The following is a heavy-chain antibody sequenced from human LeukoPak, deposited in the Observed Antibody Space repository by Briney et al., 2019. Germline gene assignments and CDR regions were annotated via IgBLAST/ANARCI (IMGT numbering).Heavy chain of an antibody. J-gene: IGHJ4*02. D-gene: IGHD5-18*01. CDR1: GFTFSSYA. CDR3: ARDERSEIQLWFQNAVFDY. Sequence: PGGSLRLSCAASGFTFSSYAMSWARQAPGKGLEWVSGISSSGSGGNTYYADFVKGRFTISRDNSKNTLYLQMNSLRAEDTAVYYCARDERSEIQLWFQNAVFDYWGQGTLVTVSS. V-gene: IGHV3-23*01. CDR2: ISSSGSGGNT.